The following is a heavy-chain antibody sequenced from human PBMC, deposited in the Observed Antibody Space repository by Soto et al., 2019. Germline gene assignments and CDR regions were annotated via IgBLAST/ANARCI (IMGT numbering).Heavy chain of an antibody. J-gene: IGHJ4*02. V-gene: IGHV3-21*01. CDR1: GFTFSSYS. Sequence: EVQLVESGGGLVKPGGSLRLSCAASGFTFSSYSMNWVRQAPGKGLEWVSSISSSSSYIYYADSVKGRFTISRDNAKNSLYLQMNSLRAEETAVYYCARDGRGPYCSGGRCYYGNWGQGTLVTVS. CDR2: ISSSSSYI. D-gene: IGHD2-15*01. CDR3: ARDGRGPYCSGGRCYYGN.